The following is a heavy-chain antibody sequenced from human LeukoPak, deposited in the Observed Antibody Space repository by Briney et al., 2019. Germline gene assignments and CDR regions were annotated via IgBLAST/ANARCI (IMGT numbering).Heavy chain of an antibody. CDR2: IYGSGGGT. CDR3: AKIIAVADYYFDY. Sequence: GGSLRLSCAASGFTFSSYAMSWVRQAPGKGLEWVSAIYGSGGGTYYADSVKGRFTISRDNSKNTLYLQMNSLRAEDTAVYYCAKIIAVADYYFDYWGQGTLVTVSS. J-gene: IGHJ4*02. CDR1: GFTFSSYA. D-gene: IGHD6-19*01. V-gene: IGHV3-23*01.